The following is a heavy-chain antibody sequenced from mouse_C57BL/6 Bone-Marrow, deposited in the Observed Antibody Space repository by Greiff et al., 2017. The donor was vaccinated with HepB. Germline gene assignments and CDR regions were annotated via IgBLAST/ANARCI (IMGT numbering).Heavy chain of an antibody. Sequence: VQLQQSGPELVKPGASVKISCKASGYTFTDYYMNWVKQSHGKSLEWIGDINPNNGGTSYNQKFKGKATFTVDKSSSTAYMELLSLTSEDSAVYYCARRGGSFDYWGQGTTLTVSS. CDR3: ARRGGSFDY. V-gene: IGHV1-26*01. CDR1: GYTFTDYY. J-gene: IGHJ2*01. CDR2: INPNNGGT.